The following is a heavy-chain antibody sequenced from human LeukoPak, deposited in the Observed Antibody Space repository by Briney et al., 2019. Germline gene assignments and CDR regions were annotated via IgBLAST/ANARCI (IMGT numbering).Heavy chain of an antibody. J-gene: IGHJ4*02. D-gene: IGHD1-1*01. V-gene: IGHV3-23*01. CDR2: ISGSGGST. CDR1: GFTFSSYA. Sequence: GGSLRLSCAASGFTFSSYAMSWVRHAPGKGLEWVSAISGSGGSTYYADSVKGRFTISRDNSKNTLYLQMNSLRAEDTAVYYCAKDGDWNDVKYFDYWGQGTLVTVSS. CDR3: AKDGDWNDVKYFDY.